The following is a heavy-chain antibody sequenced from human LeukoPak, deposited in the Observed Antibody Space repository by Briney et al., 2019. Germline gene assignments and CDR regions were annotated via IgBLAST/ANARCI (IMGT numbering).Heavy chain of an antibody. Sequence: PSETLSLTCTVSGVSISTYYWNWIRQPPGKGLEWIGYLYSGGSSNYNPSLKSRVTISVDTSKNQFSLKLSSVTAADTAVYYCAAGYLSSWYYFDYWGQGTLVTVSS. D-gene: IGHD6-13*01. CDR3: AAGYLSSWYYFDY. V-gene: IGHV4-59*01. J-gene: IGHJ4*02. CDR1: GVSISTYY. CDR2: LYSGGSS.